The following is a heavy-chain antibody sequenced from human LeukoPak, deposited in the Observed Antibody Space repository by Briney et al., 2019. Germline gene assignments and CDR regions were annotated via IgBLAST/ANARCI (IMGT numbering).Heavy chain of an antibody. D-gene: IGHD4/OR15-4a*01. CDR1: GCTFSSYW. CDR3: ARRAGAYSHPYDY. CDR2: INSDGSST. V-gene: IGHV3-74*01. Sequence: GGSLRLSCAASGCTFSSYWMHWVRQAPGKGLVWVSRINSDGSSTSYADSVKGRFTISRDNAMNTLYLQMNSLRAEDTAVYYCARRAGAYSHPYDYWGQGTLVTVSS. J-gene: IGHJ4*02.